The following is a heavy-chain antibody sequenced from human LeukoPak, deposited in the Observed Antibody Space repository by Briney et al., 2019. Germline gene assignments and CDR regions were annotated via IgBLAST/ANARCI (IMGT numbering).Heavy chain of an antibody. CDR2: IKSDGSSS. CDR3: VRDLDLGGYSSFEY. J-gene: IGHJ4*02. D-gene: IGHD4-23*01. CDR1: GFTFSSYSW. V-gene: IGHV3-74*01. Sequence: PGGSLRLSCAASGFTFSSYSWMHWVRQAPGKGLVWVSRIKSDGSSSTYADSVKGRFTISRDNAKNSPYLQMNTLRAEDTAVYYCVRDLDLGGYSSFEYWGQGTLVTVSS.